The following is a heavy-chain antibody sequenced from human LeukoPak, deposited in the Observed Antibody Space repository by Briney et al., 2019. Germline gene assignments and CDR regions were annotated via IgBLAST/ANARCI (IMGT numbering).Heavy chain of an antibody. J-gene: IGHJ4*02. CDR1: GFTFSSYS. CDR3: ASVPGIAVAGTDY. CDR2: ISSSSSYV. V-gene: IGHV3-21*01. Sequence: GGSLRLSCAASGFTFSSYSMNWVRQAPGKGLEWVSSISSSSSYVCYADSVKGRFTISRDNAKNSLYLQMNSLRAEDTAVYYCASVPGIAVAGTDYWGQGTLVTVSS. D-gene: IGHD6-19*01.